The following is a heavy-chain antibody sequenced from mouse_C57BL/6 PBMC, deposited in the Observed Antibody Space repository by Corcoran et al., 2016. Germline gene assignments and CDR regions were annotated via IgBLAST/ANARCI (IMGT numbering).Heavy chain of an antibody. V-gene: IGHV1-85*01. CDR3: ARGKFYDRFAY. CDR1: GYTFTSYD. CDR2: IYPRDGST. J-gene: IGHJ3*01. D-gene: IGHD2-12*01. Sequence: QVQLQQSGPELVKPGASVKLSCKASGYTFTSYDINWVKQRPGQGLEWIGWIYPRDGSTKYNEKFKGKATLTVDTSSSTAYMELHSLTSEDSAVYFCARGKFYDRFAYWGQGTLVTVSA.